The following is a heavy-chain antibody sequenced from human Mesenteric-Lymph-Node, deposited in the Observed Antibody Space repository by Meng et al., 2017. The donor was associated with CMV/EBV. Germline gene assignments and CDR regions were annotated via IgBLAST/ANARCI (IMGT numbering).Heavy chain of an antibody. Sequence: GSLRLSCTVSGGSISSSSYYWTWIRQPPGKGLEWIGYVFYSGSTNYNPSLKSRVTISVDTSKNQFSLKLSSVTAADTAVYYCASADYYGSGSYQSDYWGQGTLVTVSS. V-gene: IGHV4-61*01. D-gene: IGHD3-10*01. J-gene: IGHJ4*02. CDR3: ASADYYGSGSYQSDY. CDR2: VFYSGST. CDR1: GGSISSSSYY.